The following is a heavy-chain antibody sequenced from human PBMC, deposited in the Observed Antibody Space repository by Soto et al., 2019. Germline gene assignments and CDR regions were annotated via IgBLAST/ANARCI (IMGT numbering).Heavy chain of an antibody. CDR1: GGTFSRYA. CDR2: IIPIFGTA. J-gene: IGHJ4*02. D-gene: IGHD3-9*01. CDR3: ASGRYFDWLLSIPPPYFDY. V-gene: IGHV1-69*13. Sequence: SVKVSCKASGGTFSRYAISWVRQAPGQGLEWMGGIIPIFGTANYAQKFQGRVTITADESTSTAYMELSSLRSEDTAVYYCASGRYFDWLLSIPPPYFDYWGQGTLVTVSS.